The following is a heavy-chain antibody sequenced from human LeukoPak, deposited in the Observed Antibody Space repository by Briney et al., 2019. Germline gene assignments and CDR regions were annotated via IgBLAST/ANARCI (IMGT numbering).Heavy chain of an antibody. Sequence: GSLRLSCAASGFTFSSYAMHWVRQAPGKGPEWVAVISYDGSNKYYADSVKGRFTISRDNSKNTLYLQMNSLRAEDTAVYYCARVPVYYGSGSYGDVWGQGTTVTVYS. J-gene: IGHJ6*02. V-gene: IGHV3-30*04. CDR2: ISYDGSNK. CDR3: ARVPVYYGSGSYGDV. D-gene: IGHD3-10*01. CDR1: GFTFSSYA.